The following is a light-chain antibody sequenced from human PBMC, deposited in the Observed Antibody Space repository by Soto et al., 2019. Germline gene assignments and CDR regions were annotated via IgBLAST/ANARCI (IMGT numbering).Light chain of an antibody. CDR1: FSNVGINT. Sequence: QSVLTQPPSASGTPGQRVTISCSGSFSNVGINTVNWYQQLPGTAPKLFIYSDNQRPSGVPDRFSGSKSGTSASLAISGLQSEDAADYYCASWDDSLNGVVFGGGTKLTVL. V-gene: IGLV1-44*01. CDR3: ASWDDSLNGVV. J-gene: IGLJ2*01. CDR2: SDN.